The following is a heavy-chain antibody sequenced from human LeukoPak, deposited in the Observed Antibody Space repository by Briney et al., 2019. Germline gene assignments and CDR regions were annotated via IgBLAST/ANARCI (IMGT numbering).Heavy chain of an antibody. V-gene: IGHV3-33*01. D-gene: IGHD1-26*01. CDR3: ARDRELRYFDY. J-gene: IGHJ4*02. Sequence: GGSLRRSCAASGFKFRNYGMHWVRQAPGKGLEWVAIIYYDGSNQYYADSVKGRFTISRDDSKNTLYLQMNSLRAEDTAVYYCARDRELRYFDYWGQGTLVIVSS. CDR2: IYYDGSNQ. CDR1: GFKFRNYG.